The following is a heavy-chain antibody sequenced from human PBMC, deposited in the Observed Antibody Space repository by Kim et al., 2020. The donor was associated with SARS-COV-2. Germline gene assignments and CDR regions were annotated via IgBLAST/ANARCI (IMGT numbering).Heavy chain of an antibody. Sequence: LKSRVTISVDTSKNPFSLKLSSVTAADTAVYYCARDRGAYYDSSGYIDYWGQGTLVTVSS. D-gene: IGHD3-22*01. CDR3: ARDRGAYYDSSGYIDY. V-gene: IGHV4-34*01. J-gene: IGHJ4*02.